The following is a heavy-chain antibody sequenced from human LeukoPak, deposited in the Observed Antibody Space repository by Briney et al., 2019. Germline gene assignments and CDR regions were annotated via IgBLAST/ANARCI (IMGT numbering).Heavy chain of an antibody. V-gene: IGHV3-53*05. CDR1: GFTVSSNY. Sequence: GGSLRLSCAASGFTVSSNYMSWVRQAPGKGLEWDSVIYSGGSTYYADSVRGRFTISRDNSKNTLYLQMSSLRAEDTAVYYCAKGATYCSSTSCPDAFDIWGQGTMVTVSS. CDR2: IYSGGST. J-gene: IGHJ3*02. D-gene: IGHD2-2*01. CDR3: AKGATYCSSTSCPDAFDI.